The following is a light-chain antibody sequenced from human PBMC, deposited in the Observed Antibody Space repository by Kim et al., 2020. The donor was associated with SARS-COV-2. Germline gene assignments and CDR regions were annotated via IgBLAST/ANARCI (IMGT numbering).Light chain of an antibody. CDR1: QSIATF. CDR3: QQSYSTLVYS. V-gene: IGKV1-39*01. CDR2: AAS. J-gene: IGKJ2*01. Sequence: DIQLTQSPSSLSASVGDRVTITCRANQSIATFLTWFQQKPGQAPKLLIYAASSLQSGVPPRFTASGSGTHFTLTINSLEPDDFATYYCQQSYSTLVYSFGQGTKVDIK.